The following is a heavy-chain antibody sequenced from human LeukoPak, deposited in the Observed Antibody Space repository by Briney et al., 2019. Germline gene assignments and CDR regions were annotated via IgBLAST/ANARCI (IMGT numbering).Heavy chain of an antibody. CDR3: ARVGCSGGSCYYFDY. CDR1: GGTFSSYA. CDR2: IIPIFGTA. D-gene: IGHD2-15*01. V-gene: IGHV1-69*05. Sequence: GASVKVSCKASGGTFSSYAISWVRQAPGQGLEWMGRIIPIFGTANYAQKFQGRVTITTDESTSTAYMELSSLRSEDTAVYYCARVGCSGGSCYYFDYWSQGTLVTVSS. J-gene: IGHJ4*02.